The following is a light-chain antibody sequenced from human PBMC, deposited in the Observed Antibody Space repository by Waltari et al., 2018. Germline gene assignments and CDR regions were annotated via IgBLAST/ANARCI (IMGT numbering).Light chain of an antibody. J-gene: IGLJ2*01. Sequence: QSVLTQPPSVSGAPGQRVTISCTGSSSHIGAGYDVHWYQHLPGTAPKLLIYGNSNRPSGVPDRFSGSKSGTSASLAITGLQAEDEADYYCQSYDSSLSAVVFGGGTKLTVL. CDR3: QSYDSSLSAVV. V-gene: IGLV1-40*01. CDR1: SSHIGAGYD. CDR2: GNS.